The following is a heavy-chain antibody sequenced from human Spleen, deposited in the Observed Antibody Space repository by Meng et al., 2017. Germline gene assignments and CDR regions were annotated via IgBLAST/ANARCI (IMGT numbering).Heavy chain of an antibody. V-gene: IGHV4-34*01. CDR1: GGSFSDYY. J-gene: IGHJ4*02. Sequence: QCGAGMLKLSDTLYLTCVGSGGSFSDYYWSWIRQHPGKGLEWIGEINHSGSTNYNPSLESRATISVDTSQNNLSLKLSFVTAADSAVYYCAKGPTTMAHDFDYWGQGTLVTVFS. D-gene: IGHD4-11*01. CDR3: AKGPTTMAHDFDY. CDR2: INHSGST.